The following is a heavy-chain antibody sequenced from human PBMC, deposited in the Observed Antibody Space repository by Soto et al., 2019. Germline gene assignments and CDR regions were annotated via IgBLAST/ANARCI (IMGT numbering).Heavy chain of an antibody. CDR1: GFTFSNHA. V-gene: IGHV3-23*01. J-gene: IGHJ6*02. D-gene: IGHD4-4*01. CDR2: ISGSGST. Sequence: PGGSLRLCCVASGFTFSNHAMSWVRQAPGKGLEWASGISGSGSTFYADSVKGRLTISRDNSKNTLYLQMNSLRAEDTAVYYCAKGGAATTTNYFFYAMAVWGQGTTVTVSS. CDR3: AKGGAATTTNYFFYAMAV.